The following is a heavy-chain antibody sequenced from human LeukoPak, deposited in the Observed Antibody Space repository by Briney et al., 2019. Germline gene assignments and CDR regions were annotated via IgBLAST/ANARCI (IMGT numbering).Heavy chain of an antibody. J-gene: IGHJ4*02. CDR1: GGTFSSYA. D-gene: IGHD4-17*01. V-gene: IGHV1-69*05. CDR3: ARDHYGDYARFDY. Sequence: SVKVSCKASGGTFSSYAISWVRQAPGQGLEWMGGIIPIFGTANYAQKFQGRVTITTDESTSTAYMELSSLRSEDTAVYYCARDHYGDYARFDYWGQGTLVTASS. CDR2: IIPIFGTA.